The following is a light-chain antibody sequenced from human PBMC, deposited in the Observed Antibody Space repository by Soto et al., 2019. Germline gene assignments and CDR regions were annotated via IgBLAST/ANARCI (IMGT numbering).Light chain of an antibody. CDR1: QSVSSSY. CDR2: GAS. Sequence: EIVLTQSPGTLSLSPGERATLSCRASQSVSSSYLAWYQQKPGQAPRLLIYGASSRATGIPDRFSGSGSGTDFTLTISSLEPEDFAVYYCQQRSNFGQGTRLEI. J-gene: IGKJ5*01. CDR3: QQRSN. V-gene: IGKV3D-20*02.